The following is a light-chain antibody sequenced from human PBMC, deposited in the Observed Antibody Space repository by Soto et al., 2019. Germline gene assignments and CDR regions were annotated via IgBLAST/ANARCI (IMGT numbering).Light chain of an antibody. CDR2: ATS. Sequence: EIVMTQSPASLSVSPGERATLYCRASQSVGTNLAWYQQKPGQAPRVLIFATSTRATGIPARFSGSGSGTDFTLTISSLESEDFAVYYCQQRGTWPPITFGQGTRLEIK. J-gene: IGKJ5*01. CDR3: QQRGTWPPIT. V-gene: IGKV3-15*01. CDR1: QSVGTN.